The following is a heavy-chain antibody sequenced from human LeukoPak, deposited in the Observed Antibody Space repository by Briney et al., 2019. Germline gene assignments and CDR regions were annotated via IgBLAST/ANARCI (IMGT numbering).Heavy chain of an antibody. CDR3: AKDWGSSGWYNWFDP. J-gene: IGHJ5*02. Sequence: AGTSLRLSCAVSGFTIANHGMHWVRQAPGKGLEWVAMISHDGVAVYYGDSVKGRLTISRDNSNNTLYLQMNSLRVEDTAVYYCAKDWGSSGWYNWFDPWGRGTLVTVSS. CDR1: GFTIANHG. CDR2: ISHDGVAV. D-gene: IGHD6-19*01. V-gene: IGHV3-30*18.